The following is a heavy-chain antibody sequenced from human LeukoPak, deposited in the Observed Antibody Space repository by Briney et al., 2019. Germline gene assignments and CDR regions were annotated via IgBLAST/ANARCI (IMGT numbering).Heavy chain of an antibody. CDR3: ARHGWMGFSYMDV. D-gene: IGHD2-2*03. Sequence: ASVKVSCKASGYTFTSYYMHWVRQAPGQGLEWMGIINPSGGSTSYAQKFQGRVTMTTDTSTSTAYMELRSPRSDDTAVYYCARHGWMGFSYMDVWGKGTTVTVSS. V-gene: IGHV1-46*01. CDR1: GYTFTSYY. J-gene: IGHJ6*03. CDR2: INPSGGST.